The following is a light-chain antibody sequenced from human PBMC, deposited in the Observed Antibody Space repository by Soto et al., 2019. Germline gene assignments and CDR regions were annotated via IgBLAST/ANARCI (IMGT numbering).Light chain of an antibody. CDR1: QSVSSY. Sequence: EIVLTQSPATLSLSPGERATLSCRASQSVSSYLAWYQQKPGQAPRLLIYDASNRATGIPARFSGSGSGTDFTLTISSLEPEDWAVYYCQQRSNWITFGQGTRLEIK. CDR2: DAS. V-gene: IGKV3-11*01. CDR3: QQRSNWIT. J-gene: IGKJ5*01.